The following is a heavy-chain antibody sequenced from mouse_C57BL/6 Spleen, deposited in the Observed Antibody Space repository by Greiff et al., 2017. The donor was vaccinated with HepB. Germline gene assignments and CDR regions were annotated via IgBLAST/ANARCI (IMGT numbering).Heavy chain of an antibody. CDR2: IYPRSGNT. J-gene: IGHJ3*01. V-gene: IGHV1-81*01. CDR3: ASVYYGYDWFAY. Sequence: VQLQQSGAELARPGASVKLSCKASGYTFTSYGISWVKQRTGQGLEWIGEIYPRSGNTYYNEKFKGKATLTADKSSSTAYMELRSLTSEDSAVYFCASVYYGYDWFAYWGQGTLVTVSA. D-gene: IGHD2-2*01. CDR1: GYTFTSYG.